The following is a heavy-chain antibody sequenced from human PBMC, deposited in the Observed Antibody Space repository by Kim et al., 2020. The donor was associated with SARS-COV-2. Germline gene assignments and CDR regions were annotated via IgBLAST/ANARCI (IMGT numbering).Heavy chain of an antibody. CDR1: GGSISSSSYY. D-gene: IGHD3-16*01. CDR2: IYYSGST. Sequence: SETLSLTCTVSGGSISSSSYYWGWIRQPPGKGLEWIGSIYYSGSTYYNPSLKSRVTISVDTSKNQFSLKLSSVTAADTAVYYCARILITHTSRFDPWGQGTLVTVSS. J-gene: IGHJ5*02. V-gene: IGHV4-39*07. CDR3: ARILITHTSRFDP.